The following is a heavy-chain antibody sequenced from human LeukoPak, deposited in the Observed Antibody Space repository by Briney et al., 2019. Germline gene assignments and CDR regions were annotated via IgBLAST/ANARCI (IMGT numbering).Heavy chain of an antibody. CDR1: GFTFSSYW. CDR2: INSDGSST. Sequence: PGGSLRLSRAASGFTFSSYWMHWVRQAPGKGLVWVSRINSDGSSTSYADSVKGRFTISRDNAKNSLYLQMSSLRAEDAAVYYCVKDPRGGQLSPFWFDPWGQGTLVTVSS. V-gene: IGHV3-74*01. J-gene: IGHJ5*02. CDR3: VKDPRGGQLSPFWFDP. D-gene: IGHD6-6*01.